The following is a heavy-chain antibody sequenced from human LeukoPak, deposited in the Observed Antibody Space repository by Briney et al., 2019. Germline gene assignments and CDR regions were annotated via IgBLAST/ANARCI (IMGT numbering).Heavy chain of an antibody. J-gene: IGHJ4*02. CDR2: IYTSGST. V-gene: IGHV4-4*07. CDR1: GGSISSYY. CDR3: ASGGLRYSGTY. D-gene: IGHD1-26*01. Sequence: PSETLSLTCTVSGGSISSYYWSWIRQPAGKGLEWIGRIYTSGSTTYNSSLKSRVTMSVDTSKNQFSLKLSSVTAADTAVYYCASGGLRYSGTYWGQGTLVTVSS.